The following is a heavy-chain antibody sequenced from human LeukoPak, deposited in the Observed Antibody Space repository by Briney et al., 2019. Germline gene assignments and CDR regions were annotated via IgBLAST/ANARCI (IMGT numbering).Heavy chain of an antibody. CDR2: LNPNSGGT. V-gene: IGHV1-2*02. J-gene: IGHJ4*02. CDR3: ARVKTMIVVVRLFDY. D-gene: IGHD3-22*01. Sequence: ASVKVSCKASGYTFTGYYMHWVRQAPGQGLEWIGWLNPNSGGTNYAQKFQGRVTMTRDTSISTAFMELSRLRSDDTAVYYCARVKTMIVVVRLFDYWGQGTQVTVSS. CDR1: GYTFTGYY.